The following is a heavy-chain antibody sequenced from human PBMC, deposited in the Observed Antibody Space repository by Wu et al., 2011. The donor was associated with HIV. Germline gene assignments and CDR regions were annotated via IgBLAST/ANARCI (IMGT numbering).Heavy chain of an antibody. CDR3: AREVGGYHALNWFDP. D-gene: IGHD5-12*01. CDR1: GDTLSRYA. V-gene: IGHV1-69*04. J-gene: IGHJ5*02. CDR2: IIPNLDRV. Sequence: QVQLVQSGAEVKKPGSSVKVPCKASGDTLSRYAISWVRQAPGQGLEWMGRIIPNLDRVNYAQKFEGRVTFTADKSTSTVFMEVSSLRSEDTAIYYCAREVGGYHALNWFDPWGQGTLVTVSS.